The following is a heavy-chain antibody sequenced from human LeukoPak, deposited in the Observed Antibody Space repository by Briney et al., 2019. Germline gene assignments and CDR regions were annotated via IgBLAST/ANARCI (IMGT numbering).Heavy chain of an antibody. CDR1: GFTFSSYA. CDR3: AKDHVVRWFDP. J-gene: IGHJ5*02. CDR2: ISGSGGST. Sequence: GGSLRLSYAVSGFTFSSYAMSWVRQAPGKGLEWVSAISGSGGSTYYADSVKGRFTISRDNSKNTLYLQMNSLRAEDTAVYYCAKDHVVRWFDPWGQGTLVTVSS. V-gene: IGHV3-23*01. D-gene: IGHD3-10*01.